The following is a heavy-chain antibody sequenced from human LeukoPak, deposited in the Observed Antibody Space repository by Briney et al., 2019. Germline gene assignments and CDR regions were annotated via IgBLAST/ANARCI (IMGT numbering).Heavy chain of an antibody. D-gene: IGHD6-19*01. J-gene: IGHJ4*02. Sequence: GGSLRLSCAAAGFTFNRNAISRVRQAPGKGLEWVSTIGGSGDKTFYADSVKGRFTISRDNSKNMLHLQMSSLTGEDTALYYCVRRGDASSGWGDHDYWGQGALVTVSS. CDR1: GFTFNRNA. CDR2: IGGSGDKT. V-gene: IGHV3-23*01. CDR3: VRRGDASSGWGDHDY.